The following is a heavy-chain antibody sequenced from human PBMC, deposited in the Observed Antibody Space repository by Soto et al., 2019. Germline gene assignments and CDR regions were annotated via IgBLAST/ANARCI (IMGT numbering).Heavy chain of an antibody. D-gene: IGHD1-26*01. CDR3: PKDSLVSGHYQDQDY. CDR2: LTPVGETT. V-gene: IGHV3-23*01. J-gene: IGHJ4*02. Sequence: SLIASCAASGFTFGAYAMTSVRLAPGKGLECVSALTPVGETTYYIDSVKVRFTNSRDNAKHTLFLQRNSLTAADTAINYCPKDSLVSGHYQDQDYWGQG. CDR1: GFTFGAYA.